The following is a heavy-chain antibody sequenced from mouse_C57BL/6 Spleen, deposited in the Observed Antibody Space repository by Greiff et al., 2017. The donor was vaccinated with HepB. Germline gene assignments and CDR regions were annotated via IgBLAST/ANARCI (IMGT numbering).Heavy chain of an antibody. CDR2: ISSGGDYI. J-gene: IGHJ4*01. CDR3: TRVGYYSNYYAMDY. D-gene: IGHD2-5*01. CDR1: GFTFSSYA. V-gene: IGHV5-9-1*02. Sequence: EVKVVESGEGLVKPGGSLKLSCAASGFTFSSYAMSWVRQTPEKRLEWVAYISSGGDYIYYADTVKGRFTISRDNARNTLYLQMSSLKSEDTAMYYCTRVGYYSNYYAMDYWGQGTSVTVSS.